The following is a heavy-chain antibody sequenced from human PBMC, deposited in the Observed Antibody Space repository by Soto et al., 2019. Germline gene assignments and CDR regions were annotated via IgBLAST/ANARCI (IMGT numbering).Heavy chain of an antibody. CDR1: GFTFSNFW. V-gene: IGHV3-7*01. D-gene: IGHD4-17*01. CDR2: IKYDESEK. CDR3: ARASVTRGFDI. J-gene: IGHJ3*02. Sequence: DVQLVESGGGLVQPGGSLRLSCAASGFTFSNFWMTWVRQAPGKGLEWVANIKYDESEKYYVASVKGRFTISRDNVKRSLYLQMNSLRAEDTAVYYCARASVTRGFDIWGKGTMVTVSS.